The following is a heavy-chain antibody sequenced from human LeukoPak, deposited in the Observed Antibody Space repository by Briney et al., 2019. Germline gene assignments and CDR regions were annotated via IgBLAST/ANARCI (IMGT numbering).Heavy chain of an antibody. D-gene: IGHD3-9*01. J-gene: IGHJ5*02. Sequence: SETLSLTCTVSGGSISSYYWSRIRQPPGKGLEWIGYIYYRGSTNYNPSLMSRVTISVDTSKNQFSLKLSSVTAADTAVYYCARSPVYYDIWTGYSNWFDPWGQGTLVTVSS. CDR1: GGSISSYY. V-gene: IGHV4-59*01. CDR2: IYYRGST. CDR3: ARSPVYYDIWTGYSNWFDP.